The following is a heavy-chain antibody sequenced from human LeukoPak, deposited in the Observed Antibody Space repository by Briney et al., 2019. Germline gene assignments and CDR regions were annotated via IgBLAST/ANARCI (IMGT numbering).Heavy chain of an antibody. V-gene: IGHV3-23*01. Sequence: PGGSLRLSCAASGFPFGSYAMTWVRQAPGKGLESVPVITDGADTYYADSVKGRFTISRDNSQNTVHLQMDNLRADDTAVYYCAKVDYWSPENYLDSWGQGTLVTVSS. CDR3: AKVDYWSPENYLDS. CDR2: ITDGADT. J-gene: IGHJ4*02. D-gene: IGHD1-1*01. CDR1: GFPFGSYA.